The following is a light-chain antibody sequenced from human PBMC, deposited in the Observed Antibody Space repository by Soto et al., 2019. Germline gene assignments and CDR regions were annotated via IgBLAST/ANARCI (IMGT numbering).Light chain of an antibody. CDR2: RNN. Sequence: QSVLTQPPSASGTPGQRVTISCSGSSSNIGSNYVYWYQQLPGTAPKLLIYRNNQRPSGVPDRFSGSKSGNSASLAISGLRSEDEADYYSAAWDDSLKAVFGGGTQLTV. CDR3: AAWDDSLKAV. J-gene: IGLJ7*01. V-gene: IGLV1-47*01. CDR1: SSNIGSNY.